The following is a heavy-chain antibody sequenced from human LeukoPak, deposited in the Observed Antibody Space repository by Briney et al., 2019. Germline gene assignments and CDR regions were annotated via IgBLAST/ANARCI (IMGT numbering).Heavy chain of an antibody. Sequence: GASVKVSXKASGGTFSSYAISWVRQAPGQGLEWMGGIIPIFGTANYAQKFQGRVTMTEDTSTDTAYMELSSLRSEDTAVYYCATARAARPIWFDPWGQGTLVTVSS. CDR3: ATARAARPIWFDP. J-gene: IGHJ5*02. CDR1: GGTFSSYA. V-gene: IGHV1-69*06. CDR2: IIPIFGTA. D-gene: IGHD6-6*01.